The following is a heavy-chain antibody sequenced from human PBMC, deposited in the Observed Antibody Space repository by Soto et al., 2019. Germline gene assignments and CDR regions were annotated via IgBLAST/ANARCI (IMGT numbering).Heavy chain of an antibody. CDR1: GFTFSSYG. V-gene: IGHV3-33*01. CDR2: IWYDGSNK. D-gene: IGHD3-22*01. J-gene: IGHJ4*02. Sequence: PGGSLRLSCAASGFTFSSYGMHWVRQAPGKGLEWVAVIWYDGSNKYYADSVKGRFTISRENAKNSLYLRMNSLRAGDTAIYFCARAIGPTLFDYWGQGTLVTVSS. CDR3: ARAIGPTLFDY.